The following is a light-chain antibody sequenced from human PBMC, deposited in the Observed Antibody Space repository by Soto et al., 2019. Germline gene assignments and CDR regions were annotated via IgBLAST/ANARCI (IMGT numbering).Light chain of an antibody. CDR3: SSYTNSYTQV. CDR1: SSDVGGYNY. Sequence: QSALTQPASVSGSPGQSITISCTGTSSDVGGYNYVSWYQHHPGKVPKLMIYEVTNRPSGISNRLSGSKSGNTASLTISGLQDEDEADYYCSSYTNSYTQVFGGGTKLTVL. J-gene: IGLJ2*01. CDR2: EVT. V-gene: IGLV2-14*01.